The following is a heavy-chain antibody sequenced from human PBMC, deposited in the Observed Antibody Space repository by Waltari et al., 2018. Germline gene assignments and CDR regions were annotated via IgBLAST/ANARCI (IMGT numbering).Heavy chain of an antibody. D-gene: IGHD3-3*01. J-gene: IGHJ6*02. V-gene: IGHV1-8*01. CDR3: ARASARYDFWSGPPHGMDV. CDR2: MNPNSGNT. CDR1: GYTFTSYD. Sequence: QVQLVQSGAEVKKPGASVKVSCKASGYTFTSYDINWVRPATGTGFEWMGWMNPNSGNTGYAQKFQGRVTMTRNTSISTAYMELSSLRSEDTAVYYCARASARYDFWSGPPHGMDVWGQGTTVTVSS.